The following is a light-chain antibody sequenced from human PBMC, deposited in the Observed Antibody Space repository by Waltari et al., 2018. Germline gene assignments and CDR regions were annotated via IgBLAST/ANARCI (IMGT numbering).Light chain of an antibody. J-gene: IGKJ1*01. CDR3: QHYSSHYPWT. Sequence: DIQMTQSPSTLSASVGDRVTVTCRASQSMSSWLAWYQEKPGKAPTLLIYDASSLESGVPSRFSGSGSGTEFTLTISSLQPDDFATYYCQHYSSHYPWTFGQGTKVEIK. CDR1: QSMSSW. CDR2: DAS. V-gene: IGKV1-5*01.